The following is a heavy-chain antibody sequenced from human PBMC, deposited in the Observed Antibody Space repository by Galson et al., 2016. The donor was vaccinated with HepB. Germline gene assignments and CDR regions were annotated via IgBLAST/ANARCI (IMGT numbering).Heavy chain of an antibody. CDR2: ISAYNGNT. CDR3: AGDAYDYVWGTYRAQAEIDY. V-gene: IGHV1-18*01. CDR1: GYTFRRYG. D-gene: IGHD3-16*02. J-gene: IGHJ4*02. Sequence: SVKVSCKASGYTFRRYGITWVRQAPGQGLEWMGWISAYNGNTNYAQKVQGRVTMTTDSSTSTAYMELRSLRSDDTAVYYCAGDAYDYVWGTYRAQAEIDYWGQGTLVTVSS.